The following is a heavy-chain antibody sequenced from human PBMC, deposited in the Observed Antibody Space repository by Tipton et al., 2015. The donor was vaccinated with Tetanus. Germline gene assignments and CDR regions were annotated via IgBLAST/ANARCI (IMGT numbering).Heavy chain of an antibody. V-gene: IGHV7-4-1*02. CDR2: INTNTGNP. Sequence: QVQLVQSGSELKKPGASVKVSCKASGYTFTSYAMNWVRQAPGQGLEWMGWINTNTGNPTYAQGFTGRFVFSLDTSVSTAYLQISSLKAEDTAVYYCARGSPGIAAAGDYYYSYGRDVWGQGTTVPVSS. J-gene: IGHJ6*02. D-gene: IGHD6-13*01. CDR1: GYTFTSYA. CDR3: ARGSPGIAAAGDYYYSYGRDV.